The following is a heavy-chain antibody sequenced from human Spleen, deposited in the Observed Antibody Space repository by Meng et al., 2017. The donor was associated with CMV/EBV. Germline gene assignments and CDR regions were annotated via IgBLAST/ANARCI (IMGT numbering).Heavy chain of an antibody. V-gene: IGHV1-69*05. D-gene: IGHD3-16*01. Sequence: ASGAAFTRYANSWVRQAPGQGLEWMGGIIPIFGTANYAQKFQGRVTITTDESTSTAYMELSSLRSEDTAVYYCARLPGGARAPARDYWGQGTLVTVSS. CDR1: GAAFTRYA. J-gene: IGHJ4*02. CDR2: IIPIFGTA. CDR3: ARLPGGARAPARDY.